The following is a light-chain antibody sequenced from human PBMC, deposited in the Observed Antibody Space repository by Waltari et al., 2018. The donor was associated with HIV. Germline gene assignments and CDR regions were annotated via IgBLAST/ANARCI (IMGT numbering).Light chain of an antibody. J-gene: IGLJ2*01. Sequence: QAVLTQPPSVSGAPGQRVTISCTGSSSNIGAGHDVHWYQQLPGTAPKLLIYGYTQRPSGVPDRFSGSKSGTSASLAIAGLQTEDEAVFYCQSFDSSLSNLVVFGGGTKVTVL. CDR2: GYT. CDR1: SSNIGAGHD. CDR3: QSFDSSLSNLVV. V-gene: IGLV1-40*01.